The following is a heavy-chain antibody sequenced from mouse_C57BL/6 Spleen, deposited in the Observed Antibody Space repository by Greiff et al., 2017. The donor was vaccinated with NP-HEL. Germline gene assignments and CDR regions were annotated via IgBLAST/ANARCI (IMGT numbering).Heavy chain of an antibody. CDR3: ARCDGNYYFDY. D-gene: IGHD2-1*01. CDR1: GYTFTDYY. J-gene: IGHJ2*01. CDR2: INPYNGGT. V-gene: IGHV1-19*01. Sequence: EVQLQQSGPVLVKPGASVKMSCKASGYTFTDYYMNWVKQSHGKSLEWIGVINPYNGGTSYNQKFKGKATLTVVKSSSTAYMELNSLTSEDSAVYYCARCDGNYYFDYWGQGTTLTVSS.